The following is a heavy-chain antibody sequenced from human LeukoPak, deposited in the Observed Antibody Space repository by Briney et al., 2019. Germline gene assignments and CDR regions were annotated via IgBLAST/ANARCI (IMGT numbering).Heavy chain of an antibody. V-gene: IGHV3-74*01. CDR1: GFSFSVFE. CDR3: ANLAVTGPGDY. J-gene: IGHJ4*02. Sequence: GGSLRLSCAASGFSFSVFEMHWVRQGPGKGLVWVSRINSDGSTTTYADSVKGRFTISRDNAKNTLYLQMNSLRAEDTAVYYCANLAVTGPGDYWGQGTLVTVSS. D-gene: IGHD6-19*01. CDR2: INSDGSTT.